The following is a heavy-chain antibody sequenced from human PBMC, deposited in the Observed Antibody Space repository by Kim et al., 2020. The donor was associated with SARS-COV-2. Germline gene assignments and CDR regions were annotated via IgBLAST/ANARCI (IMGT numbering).Heavy chain of an antibody. CDR1: GFTFSSYA. Sequence: GGSLRLSCAASGFTFSSYAMSWVRQAPGKGLEWVSAISGSGGSTYYADSVKGRFTISRDNSKNTLYLQMNSLRAEDTAVYYCAKDLKPPRYSYKQGPDAFDIWGQGTMVTVSS. CDR2: ISGSGGST. V-gene: IGHV3-23*01. CDR3: AKDLKPPRYSYKQGPDAFDI. J-gene: IGHJ3*02. D-gene: IGHD5-18*01.